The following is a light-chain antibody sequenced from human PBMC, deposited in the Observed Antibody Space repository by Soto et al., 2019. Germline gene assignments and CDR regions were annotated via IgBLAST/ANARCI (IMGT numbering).Light chain of an antibody. J-gene: IGKJ1*01. V-gene: IGKV1-39*01. Sequence: DIQMTQSPSSLSASVGDRVTITCRASQSISSYLNWYQQKPGKAPKLLIYAESSLQTGVPYRFSGSGSGTDLNLTISRLEPEDFAVYLCRKRSSWPWTCGQGTKVDIK. CDR3: RKRSSWPWT. CDR1: QSISSY. CDR2: AES.